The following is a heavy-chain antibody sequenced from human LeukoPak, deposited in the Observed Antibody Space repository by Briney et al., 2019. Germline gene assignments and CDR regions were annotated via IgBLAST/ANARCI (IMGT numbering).Heavy chain of an antibody. V-gene: IGHV4-38-2*02. D-gene: IGHD4-17*01. Sequence: PSETLSLTCTVSGYSISSGYYWGWIRQPPGKGLEWIGSIYHSGSTYYNPSLKSRVTISVDTSKNQFSLKLSSVTAADTAVYYCARAGTTVTHYYYMDVWGKGTTVTVSS. J-gene: IGHJ6*03. CDR1: GYSISSGYY. CDR3: ARAGTTVTHYYYMDV. CDR2: IYHSGST.